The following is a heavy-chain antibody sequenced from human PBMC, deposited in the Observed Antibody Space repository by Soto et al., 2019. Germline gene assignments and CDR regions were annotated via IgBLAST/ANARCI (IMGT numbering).Heavy chain of an antibody. CDR3: ARTQRIAARGTFYY. CDR1: GGTFSSYA. Sequence: QVQLVQSGAEVKKPGSSVKVSCKASGGTFSSYAISWVRQAPGQGLEWMGEIIPIFGTANYAQKFQGRVKITADKSTSTAYMELSSVRSEDTAVYYCARTQRIAARGTFYYCGQGTLVTVSS. V-gene: IGHV1-69*06. CDR2: IIPIFGTA. J-gene: IGHJ4*02. D-gene: IGHD6-6*01.